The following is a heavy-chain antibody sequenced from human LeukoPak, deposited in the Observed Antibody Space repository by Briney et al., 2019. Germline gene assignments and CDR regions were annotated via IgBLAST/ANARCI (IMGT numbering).Heavy chain of an antibody. CDR1: GFTFSDYY. J-gene: IGHJ6*02. D-gene: IGHD2-2*01. V-gene: IGHV3-11*04. CDR2: ISSSGSTI. CDR3: ARDPRCSSTSCYSPYGMDV. Sequence: GGSLRLSCAASGFTFSDYYMSWIRQAPGKGLEWVSYISSSGSTIYYADSVKGRFTISRDNAKNSLYLQMNSLRAEDTAVYYCARDPRCSSTSCYSPYGMDVWGQGTTVTVSS.